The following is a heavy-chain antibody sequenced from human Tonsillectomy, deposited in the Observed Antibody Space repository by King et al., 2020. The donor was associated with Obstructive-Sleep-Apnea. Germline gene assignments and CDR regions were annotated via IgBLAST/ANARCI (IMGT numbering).Heavy chain of an antibody. J-gene: IGHJ4*02. Sequence: VQLVESGGGLVKPGGSLRLSCAASGFSFSNAWMSWVRQAPGRGREWFGRIKSKTDGGTTDYSAPGKGRFTISRDDSKNTLYLQMHSRKSEDTAVYYGSTHVSVSWSAGYWGQGTLVTVSS. D-gene: IGHD3-3*01. CDR1: GFSFSNAW. CDR2: IKSKTDGGTT. V-gene: IGHV3-15*01. CDR3: STHVSVSWSAGY.